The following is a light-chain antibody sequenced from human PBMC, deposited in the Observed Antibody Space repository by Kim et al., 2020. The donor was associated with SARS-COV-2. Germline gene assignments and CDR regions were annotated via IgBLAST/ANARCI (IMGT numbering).Light chain of an antibody. J-gene: IGLJ1*01. V-gene: IGLV1-44*01. Sequence: ELIQPPSASGTPGQRVTISCSGSDSNIGTNTVNWYQQIPGTAPKLLIYSNDHRPSGDPDRFSGSKSGTSASLAISGLQSGDEADYYCSAWDDSLNANVFGTGTKVTVL. CDR3: SAWDDSLNANV. CDR1: DSNIGTNT. CDR2: SND.